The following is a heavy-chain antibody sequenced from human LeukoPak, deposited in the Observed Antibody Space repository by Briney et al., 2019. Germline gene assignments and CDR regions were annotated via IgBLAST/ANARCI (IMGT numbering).Heavy chain of an antibody. J-gene: IGHJ4*02. CDR2: ISSASSTI. D-gene: IGHD5-24*01. CDR3: ARGYSYHFNY. Sequence: GGSLRLSCAASGFTVSSNYMNWVRQAPGKGLEWVSHISSASSTIYYADSVKGRFTISRDNAKNSLYLQMNSLTAEDTAVYFCARGYSYHFNYWGQGTLVTVSS. CDR1: GFTVSSNY. V-gene: IGHV3-48*01.